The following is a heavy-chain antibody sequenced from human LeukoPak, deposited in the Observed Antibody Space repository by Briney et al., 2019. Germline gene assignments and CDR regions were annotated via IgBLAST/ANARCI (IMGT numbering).Heavy chain of an antibody. CDR3: AGYGSGGAFDY. D-gene: IGHD3-10*01. CDR2: INHSGST. V-gene: IGHV4-34*01. CDR1: GGSFSGYY. J-gene: IGHJ4*02. Sequence: PSETLSPTCAVYGGSFSGYYWSWIRQPPGKGLEWIGEINHSGSTNYNPSLKSRVTISVDTSKNQFSLKLSSVTAADTAVYYCAGYGSGGAFDYWGQGTLVTVSS.